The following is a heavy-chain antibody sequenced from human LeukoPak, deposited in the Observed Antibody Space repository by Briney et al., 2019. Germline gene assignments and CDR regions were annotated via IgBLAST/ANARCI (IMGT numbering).Heavy chain of an antibody. Sequence: GGSLRLSCAASGVTVSSHYMSWVRQSPGKGLEWVSVVYSGGSTYYADSVKGRFTISRDNSKNTLYLQMNSLRAEDTAMYYCGTTYCSSTSCYPYYFDYWGQGTLVTVSS. CDR1: GVTVSSHY. CDR3: GTTYCSSTSCYPYYFDY. V-gene: IGHV3-53*01. CDR2: VYSGGST. J-gene: IGHJ4*02. D-gene: IGHD2-2*01.